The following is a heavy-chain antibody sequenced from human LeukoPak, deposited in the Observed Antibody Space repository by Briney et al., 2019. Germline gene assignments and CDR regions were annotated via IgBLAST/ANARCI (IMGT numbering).Heavy chain of an antibody. J-gene: IGHJ6*03. CDR3: ARARCSSTSCYTDYYYYYMDV. CDR2: IYTSGST. V-gene: IGHV4-61*02. D-gene: IGHD2-2*02. CDR1: GGSISSGSYY. Sequence: SQTLSLTCTVSGGSISSGSYYWSWIRQPAGKGLEWIGRIYTSGSTNYNPSLKSRVTISVDTSKNQFSLKLSSVTAADTAVYYCARARCSSTSCYTDYYYYYMDVWGKGTTVTVSS.